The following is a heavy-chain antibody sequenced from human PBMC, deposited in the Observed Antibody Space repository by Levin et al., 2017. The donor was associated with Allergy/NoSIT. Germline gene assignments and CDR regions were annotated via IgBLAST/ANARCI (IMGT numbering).Heavy chain of an antibody. J-gene: IGHJ6*02. CDR3: AKDMDCSSTSCYPMGGNYYYGMDV. D-gene: IGHD2-2*01. CDR1: GFTFDDYA. Sequence: GGSLRLSCAASGFTFDDYAMHWVRQAPGKGLEWVSGISWNSGSIGYADSVKGRFTISRDNAKNSLYLQMNSLRAEDTALYYCAKDMDCSSTSCYPMGGNYYYGMDVWGQGTTVTVSS. CDR2: ISWNSGSI. V-gene: IGHV3-9*01.